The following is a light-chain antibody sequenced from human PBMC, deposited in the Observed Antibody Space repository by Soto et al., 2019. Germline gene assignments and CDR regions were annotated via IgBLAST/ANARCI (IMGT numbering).Light chain of an antibody. Sequence: QSLLTQPPSASGTPGQGVPLSCFGSSSKIGSNTVNWYQQLPGTAPKLLIYSNNQRPSGVPDRFSGSKSGTSASLAISGLQSEDEADYYCAAWDDSLNGSYVFGTGTKVTVL. V-gene: IGLV1-44*01. CDR1: SSKIGSNT. J-gene: IGLJ1*01. CDR3: AAWDDSLNGSYV. CDR2: SNN.